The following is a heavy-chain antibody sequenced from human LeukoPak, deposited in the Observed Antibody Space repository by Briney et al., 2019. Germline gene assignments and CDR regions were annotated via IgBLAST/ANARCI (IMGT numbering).Heavy chain of an antibody. D-gene: IGHD3-22*01. CDR3: ASPVSYDSSGPDY. CDR2: ISSSSSYI. J-gene: IGHJ4*02. Sequence: GGSLRLSCAASGFTFSSYSMNWVRQAPGKGLEWVSSISSSSSYIYYADSVKGRFTISRDNAKNSLYLQMNSLRAEDTAVYYCASPVSYDSSGPDYWGQGTLVTVSS. CDR1: GFTFSSYS. V-gene: IGHV3-21*01.